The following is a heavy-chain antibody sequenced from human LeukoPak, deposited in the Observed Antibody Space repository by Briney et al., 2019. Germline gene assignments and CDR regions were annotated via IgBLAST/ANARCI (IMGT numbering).Heavy chain of an antibody. V-gene: IGHV4-4*09. J-gene: IGHJ4*02. CDR1: GGSISSYY. CDR2: IYTSGST. Sequence: SETLSLTCTVSGGSISSYYWSWIRQPPGKGLEWIGYIYTSGSTNYNPSLKSRVTISVDTTKNQFSLKLSSVTAADTAVYYCARSRIMVYALDYWGQGTLVTVSS. D-gene: IGHD2-8*01. CDR3: ARSRIMVYALDY.